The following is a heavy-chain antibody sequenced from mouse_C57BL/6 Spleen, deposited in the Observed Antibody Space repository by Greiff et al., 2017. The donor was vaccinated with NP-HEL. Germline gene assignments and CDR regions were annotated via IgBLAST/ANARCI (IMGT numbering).Heavy chain of an antibody. V-gene: IGHV1-72*01. CDR2: IDPNSGGT. D-gene: IGHD1-1*01. Sequence: QQSCKASGYTFTSYWMHWVKQRPGRGLEWIGRIDPNSGGTKYNEKFKSKATLTVDKPSSTAYMQLSSLTSEDSAVYYCARSRTTVVATGDYWGQGTTLTVSS. J-gene: IGHJ2*01. CDR3: ARSRTTVVATGDY. CDR1: GYTFTSYW.